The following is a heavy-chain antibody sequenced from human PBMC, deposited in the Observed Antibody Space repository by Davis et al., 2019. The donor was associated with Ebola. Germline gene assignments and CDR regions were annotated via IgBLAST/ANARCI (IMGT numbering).Heavy chain of an antibody. CDR1: GFTFSSYW. Sequence: PGGSLRLSCAASGFTFSSYWMHWVRQAPGKGLVWVSRINSDGSSTSYADSVKGRFTISRDNAKNTLYLQMNSLRAEDTAVYYCALLTGGVRYFDWLFYAGAGPSAGNDYWGQGTLVTVSS. V-gene: IGHV3-74*01. D-gene: IGHD3-9*01. CDR3: ALLTGGVRYFDWLFYAGAGPSAGNDY. J-gene: IGHJ4*02. CDR2: INSDGSST.